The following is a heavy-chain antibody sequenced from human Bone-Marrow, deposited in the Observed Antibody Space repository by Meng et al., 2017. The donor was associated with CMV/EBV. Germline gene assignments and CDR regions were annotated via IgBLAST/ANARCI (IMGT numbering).Heavy chain of an antibody. CDR1: GYTFTGYY. CDR2: INPNSGGT. V-gene: IGHV1-2*02. D-gene: IGHD5-24*01. Sequence: ASVKVSCKASGYTFTGYYMHWVRQAPGQGLEWMGWINPNSGGTNYAQKFQGRVTMTRDTSISTAYMELSSLTSDDTAVYYCARMCGDGYNYFSFVSADAFDIWGQGTMVTVSS. CDR3: ARMCGDGYNYFSFVSADAFDI. J-gene: IGHJ3*02.